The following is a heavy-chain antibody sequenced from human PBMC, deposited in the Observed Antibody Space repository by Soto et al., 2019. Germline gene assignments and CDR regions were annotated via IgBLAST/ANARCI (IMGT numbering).Heavy chain of an antibody. J-gene: IGHJ4*02. V-gene: IGHV3-30-3*01. CDR2: ISYDGSNK. CDR3: ARDVPATHY. Sequence: GGSLRLSCAASGFTFSSYAMHWVRQAPGKGLEWVAVISYDGSNKYYADSVKGRFTISRDNSKNTLYLQMNSLRAEDTAVYYCARDVPATHYWGQGTLVTSPQ. D-gene: IGHD2-2*01. CDR1: GFTFSSYA.